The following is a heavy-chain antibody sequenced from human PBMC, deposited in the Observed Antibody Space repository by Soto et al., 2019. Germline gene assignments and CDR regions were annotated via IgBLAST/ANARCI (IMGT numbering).Heavy chain of an antibody. CDR1: GFTFNNYD. D-gene: IGHD6-13*01. Sequence: GGSLRLSCAASGFTFNNYDIHWVRQATGKGLEWVSGIGTAGDTYYPGSVKGRFTTSRANAKDSLYLQMNSLRAEDTAVYYCVRSIQTGAGRGYFDYWGQGTRVTVSS. V-gene: IGHV3-13*01. CDR2: IGTAGDT. CDR3: VRSIQTGAGRGYFDY. J-gene: IGHJ4*02.